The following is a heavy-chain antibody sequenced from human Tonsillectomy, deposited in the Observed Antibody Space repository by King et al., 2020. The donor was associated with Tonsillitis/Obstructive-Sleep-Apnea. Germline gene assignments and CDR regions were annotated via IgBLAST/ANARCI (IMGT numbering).Heavy chain of an antibody. CDR3: AYSREGYNHFYYYGMDV. J-gene: IGHJ6*02. Sequence: VQLVQSGAEVKKPGSSVKVSCKASGDTFSSHAISWVRQAPGQGLEWMGGIIYNLGIANYAHKFQGRVTITADKLTSTNYMEVSRLRSEDTAAYHCAYSREGYNHFYYYGMDVWGQGTTVTVSS. CDR2: IIYNLGIA. D-gene: IGHD5-24*01. CDR1: GDTFSSHA. V-gene: IGHV1-69*10.